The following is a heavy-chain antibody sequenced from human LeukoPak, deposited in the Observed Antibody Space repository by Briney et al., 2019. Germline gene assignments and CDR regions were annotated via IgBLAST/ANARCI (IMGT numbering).Heavy chain of an antibody. Sequence: ASVKVSCKASGYTFTSHYMHWVRQAPEQGLEWMGIISPSGGSTGYAQKFQGRVTMTRGMSTRTDYMELSSLRYEDTAVYYCARDVSSPSSWWFDPWGQGTLVIVSS. V-gene: IGHV1-46*01. J-gene: IGHJ5*02. CDR1: GYTFTSHY. CDR2: ISPSGGST. CDR3: ARDVSSPSSWWFDP. D-gene: IGHD2-2*01.